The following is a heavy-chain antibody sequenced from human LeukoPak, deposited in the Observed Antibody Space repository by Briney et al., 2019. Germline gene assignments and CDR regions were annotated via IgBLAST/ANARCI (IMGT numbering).Heavy chain of an antibody. CDR1: GDSITSYY. CDR2: VYYRGAT. V-gene: IGHV4-59*01. CDR3: AGVFSGRRPFEL. D-gene: IGHD3-10*01. J-gene: IGHJ4*02. Sequence: PSETLSLTCTVSGDSITSYYWNWIRQPPAKGLEWIGYVYYRGATNYNPSLKTRVTTSIDTSKKQFSLKLSSVTAADTAVYFCAGVFSGRRPFELWGKGTLVTVSS.